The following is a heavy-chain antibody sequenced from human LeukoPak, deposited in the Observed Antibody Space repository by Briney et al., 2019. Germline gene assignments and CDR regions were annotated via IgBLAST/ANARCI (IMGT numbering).Heavy chain of an antibody. CDR2: ISSEGSNT. CDR1: EFTFSYYA. D-gene: IGHD1-26*01. Sequence: GGSLRLSCAASEFTFSYYAMHWVRQAPGKGLEWVAFISSEGSNTYYPDSVKGRFTISRDNSKSTLYLQMNSLRAEDTAVYYCAKDGRSGSYGYFDYWGQGTLVTVSS. J-gene: IGHJ4*02. CDR3: AKDGRSGSYGYFDY. V-gene: IGHV3-30*04.